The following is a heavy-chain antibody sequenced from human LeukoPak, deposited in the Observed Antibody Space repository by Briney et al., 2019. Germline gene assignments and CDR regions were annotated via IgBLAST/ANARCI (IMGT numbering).Heavy chain of an antibody. D-gene: IGHD3-10*01. CDR3: ATNILVRDIINWFDP. V-gene: IGHV1-2*02. J-gene: IGHJ5*02. CDR1: GYTFTGYY. Sequence: GASVKVSCKASGYTFTGYYMHWVRQAPGQGLEWMGWIKPNSGGRRSAQKFQGRVTMTRDTSISTAYMELSSLRYDDTAVYYCATNILVRDIINWFDPWGQGTLVTVSS. CDR2: IKPNSGGR.